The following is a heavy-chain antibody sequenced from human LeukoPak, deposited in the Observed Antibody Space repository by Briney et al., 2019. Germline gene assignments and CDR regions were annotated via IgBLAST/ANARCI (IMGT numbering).Heavy chain of an antibody. J-gene: IGHJ5*02. CDR3: ARDRSRAPYCSGRSCFA. V-gene: IGHV3-48*01. CDR1: GFTFSSYS. CDR2: ISSSSSTI. D-gene: IGHD2-15*01. Sequence: GGSLRLSCAASGFTFSSYSMNWVRQAPGKGLEWVSYISSSSSTIYYADSVKGRFTISRDNAKNSLYLQMNSLRAEDTAVYYCARDRSRAPYCSGRSCFAWGQGTLVTVSS.